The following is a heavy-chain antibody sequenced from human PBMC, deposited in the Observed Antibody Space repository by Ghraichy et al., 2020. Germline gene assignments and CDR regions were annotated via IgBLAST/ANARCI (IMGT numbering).Heavy chain of an antibody. J-gene: IGHJ4*02. V-gene: IGHV3-23*01. Sequence: GGSLRLSCAASGFTFGSCAMSWVRQAPGKGLEWVSGISGSGSSRSQADSVRGRFTISRDNSKNTLYLQMNSLRDEDTGVYYCAKDSGSGSGDYSGGTFDHWGRGILVTVSS. D-gene: IGHD3-10*01. CDR2: ISGSGSSR. CDR3: AKDSGSGSGDYSGGTFDH. CDR1: GFTFGSCA.